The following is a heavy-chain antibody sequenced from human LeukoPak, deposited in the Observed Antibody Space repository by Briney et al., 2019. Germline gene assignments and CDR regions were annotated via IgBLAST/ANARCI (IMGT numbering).Heavy chain of an antibody. Sequence: GGSLRLSCAVSGFSFSSYGMSWVRQAPGKGLEWVAFISGSGGSTKYADSVKGRFAISRDNSKTTLYLQMNSLRAEDTAVYFCAKDHSPFGSGSYSTRYYGMDLWGQGTTVTVS. J-gene: IGHJ6*02. V-gene: IGHV3-23*01. CDR2: ISGSGGST. CDR1: GFSFSSYG. D-gene: IGHD3-10*01. CDR3: AKDHSPFGSGSYSTRYYGMDL.